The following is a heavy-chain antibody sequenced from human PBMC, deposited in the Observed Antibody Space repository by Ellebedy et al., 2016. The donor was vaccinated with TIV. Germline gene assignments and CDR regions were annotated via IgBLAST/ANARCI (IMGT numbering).Heavy chain of an antibody. Sequence: SETLSLTCAVYGGSFSGYYWSWVRQPPGKGLEWIGYIDNIGSTNYNPSLKSRVTISVDTSKNQFSLKLSSVTAADTAVFYCARHTMDWSDFDYFDYWGQGTLVTVSS. J-gene: IGHJ4*02. CDR1: GGSFSGYY. V-gene: IGHV4-59*08. CDR2: IDNIGST. CDR3: ARHTMDWSDFDYFDY. D-gene: IGHD1-1*01.